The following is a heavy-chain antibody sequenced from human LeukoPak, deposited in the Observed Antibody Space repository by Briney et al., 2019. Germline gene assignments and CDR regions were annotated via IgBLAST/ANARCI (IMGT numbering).Heavy chain of an antibody. CDR1: GITVSNYA. CDR2: ISGSAGGT. D-gene: IGHD3-10*01. CDR3: AKRGIVIRGILIIGFHKEAYYFDY. J-gene: IGHJ4*02. Sequence: GGSLRLSCVVSGITVSNYAINWVRQAPGKGLEWVSGISGSAGGTKYADSVKGRFTISRDNSLNTVYLQMNSLRAEDTAVYFCAKRGIVIRGILIIGFHKEAYYFDYWGQGILVTVSS. V-gene: IGHV3-23*01.